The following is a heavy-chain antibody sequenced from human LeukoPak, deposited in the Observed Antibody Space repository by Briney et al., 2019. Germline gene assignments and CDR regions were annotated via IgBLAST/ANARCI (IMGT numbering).Heavy chain of an antibody. CDR3: ARAFEVWEPFSNWFDP. V-gene: IGHV3-23*01. CDR2: ISGSGGST. CDR1: GFTFRSSA. D-gene: IGHD3-16*01. J-gene: IGHJ5*02. Sequence: PGGSLRLSCAASGFTFRSSAMSWVRQAPGKGLEWASAISGSGGSTYYADSVKGRFTNSRDNSKNTLYLQMNSMRAEDTAVYYCARAFEVWEPFSNWFDPWGQGTLVTVSS.